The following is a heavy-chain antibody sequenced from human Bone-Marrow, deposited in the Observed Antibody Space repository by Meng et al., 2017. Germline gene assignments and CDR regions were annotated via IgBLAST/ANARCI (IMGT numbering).Heavy chain of an antibody. J-gene: IGHJ4*02. CDR2: INHSGST. CDR3: ARGQTTMAHDFDY. Sequence: QVQLQQWGSGLLKPSQYLSLAFVVSGGSFSDYYWSWIRQPPGKGLEWIGEINHSGSTNYNPSLESRATISVDTSQNNLYLKLSSVTAADSAVYYCARGQTTMAHDFDYWGQGTLVTVSS. V-gene: IGHV4-34*01. D-gene: IGHD4-11*01. CDR1: GGSFSDYY.